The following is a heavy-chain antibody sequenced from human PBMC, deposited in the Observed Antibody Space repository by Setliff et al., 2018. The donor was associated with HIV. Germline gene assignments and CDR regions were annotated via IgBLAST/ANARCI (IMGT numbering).Heavy chain of an antibody. J-gene: IGHJ4*02. CDR1: GFTFSSYW. V-gene: IGHV3-7*01. Sequence: PGGSLRLSCAASGFTFSSYWMTWARQAPGKGLEWVANIKQDGSEKDYVGSVKGRFTISRDNAKNSLYLQMNSLRVEDTAVYYCAREFLSGGSCYNYWGQGTLVTVSS. D-gene: IGHD2-21*01. CDR2: IKQDGSEK. CDR3: AREFLSGGSCYNY.